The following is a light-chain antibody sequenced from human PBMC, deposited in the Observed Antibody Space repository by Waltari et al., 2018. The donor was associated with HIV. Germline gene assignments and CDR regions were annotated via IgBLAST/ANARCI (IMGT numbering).Light chain of an antibody. CDR3: QQYFSTPRT. CDR1: QTVLYSSNNKNY. V-gene: IGKV4-1*01. Sequence: DIVMTQSPDSLAVSLGETATINFKSRQTVLYSSNNKNYLCWYQQKPGQPPKLLLSWASTRESGVPDRFSGRGSGTEFTLTISTLQAEDVAFYYCQQYFSTPRTFGQGTKVEIK. J-gene: IGKJ1*01. CDR2: WAS.